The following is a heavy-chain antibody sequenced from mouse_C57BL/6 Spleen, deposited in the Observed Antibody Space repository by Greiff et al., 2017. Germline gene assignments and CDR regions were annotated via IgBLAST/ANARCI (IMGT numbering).Heavy chain of an antibody. V-gene: IGHV5-4*01. CDR2: ISDGGSYT. CDR3: ARESVLRGFAY. D-gene: IGHD1-1*01. Sequence: DVQLVESGGGLVKPGGSLKLSCAASGFTFSSYAMSWVRQTPEKRLEWVATISDGGSYTYYPDNVKGRFTISRDNAKNNLYLQMSHLKSEDTAMYYCARESVLRGFAYWGQGTLVTVSA. CDR1: GFTFSSYA. J-gene: IGHJ3*01.